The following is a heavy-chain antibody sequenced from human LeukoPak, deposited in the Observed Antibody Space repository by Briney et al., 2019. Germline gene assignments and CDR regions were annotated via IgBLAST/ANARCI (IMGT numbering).Heavy chain of an antibody. V-gene: IGHV1-69*05. CDR1: GGTFSSYA. Sequence: SVKVSCKASGGTFSSYAISWVRQAPGQGLEWMGGIIPIFGTANYAQKFQGRVTITTDESTSTAYMELSSLRSEDTAVYYCATYTAMAPYYYYYYMDVWGKGTTVTVSS. CDR2: IIPIFGTA. CDR3: ATYTAMAPYYYYYYMDV. D-gene: IGHD5-18*01. J-gene: IGHJ6*03.